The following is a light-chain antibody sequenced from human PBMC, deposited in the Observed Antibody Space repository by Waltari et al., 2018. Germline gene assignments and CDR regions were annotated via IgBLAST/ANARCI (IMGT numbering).Light chain of an antibody. CDR1: QGISSY. J-gene: IGKJ3*01. CDR2: AAS. Sequence: VLTQSPATLSLSPGERATLSCRASQGISSYLAWYQHKHGQPPSLLIYAASNRATDIPARFSGSWSGTDFTLTISSLEPEDFAVYYCQQRYNWPATFGPGTKVAIK. CDR3: QQRYNWPAT. V-gene: IGKV3-11*01.